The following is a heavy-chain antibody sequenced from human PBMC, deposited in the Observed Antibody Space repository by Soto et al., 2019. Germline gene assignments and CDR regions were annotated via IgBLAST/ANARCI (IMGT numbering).Heavy chain of an antibody. Sequence: EVQLVESGGGLVQPGGSLRLSCAASGFTVSSNYMSWVRQAPGKGLEWVSVIYSGGSTYYADSVKGRFTISRDNSKNTLYLQMNSLRAEDTAVYYCARDSSRLNYGHYESGFDPWGQGTLVTVSS. D-gene: IGHD4-17*01. CDR2: IYSGGST. J-gene: IGHJ5*02. CDR1: GFTVSSNY. CDR3: ARDSSRLNYGHYESGFDP. V-gene: IGHV3-66*01.